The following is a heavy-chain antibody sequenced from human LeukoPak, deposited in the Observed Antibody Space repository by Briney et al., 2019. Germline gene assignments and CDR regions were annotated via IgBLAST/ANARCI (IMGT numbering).Heavy chain of an antibody. Sequence: SETLSLTCTVSGGSISSYYWSWIRQPPGKGLEWIGYIYYSGSTNYNPSLKSRVTISVDTSKNQFSLKLSSVTAADTAVYYCARGPLGAPAGNWFDPWGQGTLVTVSS. D-gene: IGHD1-26*01. J-gene: IGHJ5*02. CDR2: IYYSGST. CDR3: ARGPLGAPAGNWFDP. CDR1: GGSISSYY. V-gene: IGHV4-59*01.